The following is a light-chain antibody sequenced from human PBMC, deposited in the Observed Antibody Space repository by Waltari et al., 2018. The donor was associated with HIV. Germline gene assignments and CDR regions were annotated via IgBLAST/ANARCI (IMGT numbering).Light chain of an antibody. CDR2: EVS. CDR1: SSHVGGYTY. V-gene: IGLV2-14*01. J-gene: IGLJ2*01. Sequence: QSALTQPASVSGSPGQSITISCTGTSSHVGGYTYVSWYQQHPGKAPKLMIYEVSNRPSGVSNRFSGSKSGNTASLTISGLQAEDEADYYCSSYTSSSTLDVVFGGGTKLTVL. CDR3: SSYTSSSTLDVV.